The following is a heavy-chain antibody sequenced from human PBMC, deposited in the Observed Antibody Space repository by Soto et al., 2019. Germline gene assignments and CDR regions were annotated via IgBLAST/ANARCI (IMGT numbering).Heavy chain of an antibody. CDR3: AHIVGAPNWFDP. Sequence: QITLKESGPTLVKPTQTLTLTCTFSGFSLSTSGVGVGWIRQPPGKALEWLALIYWDDDKRYSPSLKSRLTITKHTSKNQVVLTMTHMDPVDTATYYCAHIVGAPNWFDPWGQGTLVTVSS. CDR2: IYWDDDK. J-gene: IGHJ5*02. V-gene: IGHV2-5*02. D-gene: IGHD1-26*01. CDR1: GFSLSTSGVG.